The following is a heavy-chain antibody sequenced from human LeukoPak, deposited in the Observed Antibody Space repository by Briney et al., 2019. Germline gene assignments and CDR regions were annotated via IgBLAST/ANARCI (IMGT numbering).Heavy chain of an antibody. CDR1: GGSFSGYY. D-gene: IGHD3-22*01. CDR3: ARHSDYYDSSGYGYFFDY. J-gene: IGHJ4*02. CDR2: INHSGST. V-gene: IGHV4-34*01. Sequence: SETLSLTCAVYGGSFSGYYWSWIRQPPGKGLEWIGEINHSGSTNYNPSLKSRVTISVDTSKNQFSLKLSSVTAADTAVYYCARHSDYYDSSGYGYFFDYWGQGTLVTVSS.